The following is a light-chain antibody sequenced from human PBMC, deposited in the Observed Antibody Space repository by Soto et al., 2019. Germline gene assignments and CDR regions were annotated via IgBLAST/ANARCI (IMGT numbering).Light chain of an antibody. CDR1: PSISSW. CDR2: KAS. V-gene: IGKV1-5*03. Sequence: DIQMTQSPSTLSASVGDRVTITCRASPSISSWLAWYQQKPGKAPKRLIYKASSLESGVPSRFSGSGSGTEFTLTISSLQPDDFATYYCQPYNSYPRTFGQGTKVEIK. J-gene: IGKJ1*01. CDR3: QPYNSYPRT.